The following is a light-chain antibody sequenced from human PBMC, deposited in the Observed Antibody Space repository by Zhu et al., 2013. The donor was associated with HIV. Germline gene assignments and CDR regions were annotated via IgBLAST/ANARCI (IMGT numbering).Light chain of an antibody. CDR1: GSVFHSPNNKNY. J-gene: IGKJ4*01. CDR2: WAS. CDR3: QQSIHTARLT. Sequence: DIEMTQSPDSLAVSLGERATINCKSSGSVFHSPNNKNYLAWYQQKAGQAPKLLISWASTRESGVPDRFSGSGSGTDFTLTISSLQAEDVAVYYCQQSIHTARLTFGGGTKVEIK. V-gene: IGKV4-1*01.